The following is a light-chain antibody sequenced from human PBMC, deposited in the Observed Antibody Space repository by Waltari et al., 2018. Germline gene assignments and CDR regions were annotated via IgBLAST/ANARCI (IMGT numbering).Light chain of an antibody. V-gene: IGKV3-20*01. CDR1: QSVSSNF. CDR2: GAS. J-gene: IGKJ1*01. Sequence: EIVLTQSPGTLSLSPGETAARSCRASQSVSSNFLAWYQQKPGQAPRLLIFGASNRATGIPDRFSGSGSETDFTLTVSRLEPEDFAVYYCQQYGSSPQAFGQGTKVEI. CDR3: QQYGSSPQA.